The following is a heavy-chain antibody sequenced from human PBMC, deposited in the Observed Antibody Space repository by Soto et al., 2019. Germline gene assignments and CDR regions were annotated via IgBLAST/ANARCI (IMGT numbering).Heavy chain of an antibody. D-gene: IGHD3-22*01. V-gene: IGHV3-33*01. Sequence: VGSLRLSCAASGFTFSSYGMHWVRQAPGKGLEWVAVIWYDGSNKYYADSVKGRFTISRDNSKNTLYLQMNSLRAEDTAVYYCVRMKFYDSSGYHLTPQIFDYWGQGTLVTGSS. CDR2: IWYDGSNK. CDR1: GFTFSSYG. J-gene: IGHJ4*02. CDR3: VRMKFYDSSGYHLTPQIFDY.